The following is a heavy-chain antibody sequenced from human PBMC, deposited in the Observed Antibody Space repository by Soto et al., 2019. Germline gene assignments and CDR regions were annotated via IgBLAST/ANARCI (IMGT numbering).Heavy chain of an antibody. J-gene: IGHJ4*02. CDR2: INHSGST. CDR3: ATGAISYSSSWYGVDY. Sequence: SEILSLTCAVYGGSFSGYYWSWIRQPPGKGLEWIGEINHSGSTNYNPSLKSRVTISVDTSKNQFSLKLSSVTAADTAVYYCATGAISYSSSWYGVDYWGQGTLVTVSS. CDR1: GGSFSGYY. V-gene: IGHV4-34*01. D-gene: IGHD6-13*01.